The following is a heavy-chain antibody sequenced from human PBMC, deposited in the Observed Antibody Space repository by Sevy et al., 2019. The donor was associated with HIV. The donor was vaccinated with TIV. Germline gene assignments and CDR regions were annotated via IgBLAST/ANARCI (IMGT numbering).Heavy chain of an antibody. CDR1: GFTFSTYA. Sequence: RGYLRLSCAVSGFTFSTYAMHWVRQAPGKGLECVAIVSSDGSEINYADSVKGRFTISRDNSRNTLYLQMNSLRTEDTALYYCARHQLGSIDYWGQGTLVFVSS. CDR2: VSSDGSEI. CDR3: ARHQLGSIDY. V-gene: IGHV3-30-3*01. J-gene: IGHJ4*02. D-gene: IGHD7-27*01.